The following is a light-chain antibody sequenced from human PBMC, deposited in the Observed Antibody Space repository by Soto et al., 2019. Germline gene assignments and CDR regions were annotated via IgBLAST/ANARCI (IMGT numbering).Light chain of an antibody. V-gene: IGLV2-14*01. CDR2: EVN. CDR1: SGDVGAYNF. J-gene: IGLJ1*01. Sequence: QSALTQPASVSGSPGQSITISCTGTSGDVGAYNFVSWYQQRPGRAPKLMIYEVNNRPSGVSNRFSGSKSGNTASLTISGLQAEDESDYYCCSYAGSYIYVFGTGTKVTVL. CDR3: CSYAGSYIYV.